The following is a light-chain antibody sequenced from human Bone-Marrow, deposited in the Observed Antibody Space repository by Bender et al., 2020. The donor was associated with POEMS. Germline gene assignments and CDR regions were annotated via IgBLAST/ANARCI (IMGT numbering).Light chain of an antibody. CDR1: ALPKQF. CDR2: KDN. CDR3: QSTDSSGSYH. J-gene: IGLJ2*01. V-gene: IGLV3-25*03. Sequence: SSELTQPPSVSVSPGQTARITCSGDALPKQFVFWYQRKPGQAPVVVIFKDNQRPSGIPERFSGSSSGTTVTLIISGVQAEDEADYYCQSTDSSGSYHFGGGTKVTVL.